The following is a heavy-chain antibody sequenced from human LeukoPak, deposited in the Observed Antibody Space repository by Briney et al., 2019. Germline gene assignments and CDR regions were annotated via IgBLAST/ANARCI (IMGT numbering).Heavy chain of an antibody. CDR2: IGTAGDT. CDR1: GFTFSSYD. D-gene: IGHD3-3*01. J-gene: IGHJ4*02. CDR3: ARAPRGYDSYDY. V-gene: IGHV3-13*01. Sequence: TGGSLRLSCAASGFTFSSYDMHWVRQATGKGLEWVSAIGTAGDTYYPGSVKGRFTISRENAKNSLYLQMNSLRAGDTAVYYCARAPRGYDSYDYWGQGTPVTVSS.